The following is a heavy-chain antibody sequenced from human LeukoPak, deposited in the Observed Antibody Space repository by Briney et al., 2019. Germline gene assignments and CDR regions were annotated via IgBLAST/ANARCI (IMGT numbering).Heavy chain of an antibody. V-gene: IGHV3-7*04. CDR2: IKQDGSEK. CDR3: ARDLQHSSFAWSLSGST. CDR1: GFTFSDHY. J-gene: IGHJ5*02. D-gene: IGHD3-9*01. Sequence: GGSLRLSCAASGFTFSDHYMDWVRQAPGKGLEWVANIKQDGSEKNYVDSVKGRFTISRDNARNSVYLQMNSLRVDDTAVYYCARDLQHSSFAWSLSGSTWGQGTLVTVSS.